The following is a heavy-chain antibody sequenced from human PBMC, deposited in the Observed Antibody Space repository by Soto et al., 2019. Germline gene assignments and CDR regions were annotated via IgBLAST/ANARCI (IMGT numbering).Heavy chain of an antibody. CDR1: GGSISSGGYY. V-gene: IGHV4-31*03. CDR3: ARSSTRSGSYYTSWFDP. D-gene: IGHD3-10*01. Sequence: QVQLQESGPGLVKPSQTLSLTCTVSGGSISSGGYYWSWIRQHPGKGLEWIGYIYYSGSTYYNPSLKSRVTISVDTSKNQFSLKLSSVTGADTAVYYCARSSTRSGSYYTSWFDPWGQGTLVTVSS. J-gene: IGHJ5*02. CDR2: IYYSGST.